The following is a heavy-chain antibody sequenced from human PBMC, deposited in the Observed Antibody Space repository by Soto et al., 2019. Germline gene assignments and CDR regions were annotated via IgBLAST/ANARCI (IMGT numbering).Heavy chain of an antibody. CDR2: ISAYNGNT. CDR3: ARGEGDTMGRGVPLRFAY. V-gene: IGHV1-18*01. Sequence: QVQLVQSGAEVKKPGASVKVSCKASGYTFTSYGISWVRQAPGQGLEWMGWISAYNGNTNYAQKLQGRVTMTTDTSQSTAYLELRSLRSDATAGYYCARGEGDTMGRGVPLRFAYWGQGTLVTVSS. CDR1: GYTFTSYG. D-gene: IGHD3-10*01. J-gene: IGHJ4*02.